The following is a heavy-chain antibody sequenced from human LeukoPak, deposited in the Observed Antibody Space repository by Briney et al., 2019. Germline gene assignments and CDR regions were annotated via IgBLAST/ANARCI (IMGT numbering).Heavy chain of an antibody. CDR1: GFTFSSCS. CDR2: ISSSSSYI. V-gene: IGHV3-21*01. D-gene: IGHD3-3*01. J-gene: IGHJ6*03. Sequence: GGSLRLSCAASGFTFSSCSMNWVRQAPGKGLEWVSSISSSSSYIYYADSVKGRFTISRDNAKNSLYLQMNSLRAEDTAVYYCARGVVEDDNYYYYYYMDVWGKGTTVTVSS. CDR3: ARGVVEDDNYYYYYYMDV.